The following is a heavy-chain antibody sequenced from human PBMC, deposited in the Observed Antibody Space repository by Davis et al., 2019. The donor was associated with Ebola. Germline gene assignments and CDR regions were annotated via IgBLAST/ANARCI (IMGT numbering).Heavy chain of an antibody. J-gene: IGHJ6*02. V-gene: IGHV4-59*01. CDR3: ARDLRELGGVYYYYGMDV. CDR1: GGSISSYY. CDR2: IYYSGST. Sequence: SETLSLTCTVSGGSISSYYWSWIRQPPGKGLEWIGYIYYSGSTNYNPSLKSRVTISVDTSKNQFSLKLSSVTAADTAVYYCARDLRELGGVYYYYGMDVWGQGTTVTVSS. D-gene: IGHD1-26*01.